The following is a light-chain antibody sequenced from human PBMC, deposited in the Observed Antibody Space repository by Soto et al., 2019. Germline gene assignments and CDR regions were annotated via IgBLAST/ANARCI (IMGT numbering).Light chain of an antibody. Sequence: ETVMTQSPATLSMSPGERANLSCRASQNLNSDLAWYQQKPGQAPRLLIYGASTRATGIPGRFSGSGSGTEFTLTISSLQSEDFAVYYCQQYNSWPLTFGGGTKVDIK. CDR1: QNLNSD. J-gene: IGKJ4*01. CDR3: QQYNSWPLT. CDR2: GAS. V-gene: IGKV3-15*01.